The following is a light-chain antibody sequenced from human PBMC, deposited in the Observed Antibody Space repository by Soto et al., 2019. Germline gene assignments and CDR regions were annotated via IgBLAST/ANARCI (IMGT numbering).Light chain of an antibody. CDR1: QDIRGA. V-gene: IGKV1-13*02. CDR3: QQFNTYPIT. J-gene: IGKJ5*01. Sequence: IQLTQSPSSLSASVGDRVTITCRASQDIRGALAWYQQKPGKAPKLLIYDVSSLQSGFPSRFSGSGSGTDFTLTIISLQPEDFATYYCQQFNTYPITFGQGTRLEIK. CDR2: DVS.